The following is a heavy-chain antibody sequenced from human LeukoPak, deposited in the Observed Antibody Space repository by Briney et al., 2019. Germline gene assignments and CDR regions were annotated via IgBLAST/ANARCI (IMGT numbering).Heavy chain of an antibody. CDR1: GGSISSYY. D-gene: IGHD3-22*01. Sequence: PSETLSLTCTVSGGSISSYYWSWIRQPAGKGLEWIGRIYTSGSTNYNPSLKSRVTMSVDTSKNQFSLKLSSVTAADTAVYYCAREYYYDSSGYYSDYNYFDYWGQGTLVTVSS. V-gene: IGHV4-4*07. CDR3: AREYYYDSSGYYSDYNYFDY. J-gene: IGHJ4*02. CDR2: IYTSGST.